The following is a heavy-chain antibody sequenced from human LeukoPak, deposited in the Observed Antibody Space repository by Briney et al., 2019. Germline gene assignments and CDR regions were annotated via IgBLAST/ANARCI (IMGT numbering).Heavy chain of an antibody. D-gene: IGHD4-17*01. CDR2: ISSSSSYI. CDR3: ARGSFTLRDGDYETGDY. CDR1: GFTFSSYS. V-gene: IGHV3-21*01. Sequence: GGSLRLSCAASGFTFSSYSMKWVRQAPGKGLEWVSSISSSSSYIYYADSVKGRFTISRDNAKNSLYLQMNSLRAEDTAVYYCARGSFTLRDGDYETGDYWGQGTLVTVSS. J-gene: IGHJ4*02.